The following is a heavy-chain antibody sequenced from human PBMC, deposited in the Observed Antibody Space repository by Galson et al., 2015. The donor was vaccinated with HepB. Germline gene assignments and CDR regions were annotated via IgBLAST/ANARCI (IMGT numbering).Heavy chain of an antibody. V-gene: IGHV3-23*01. Sequence: SLRLSCAASGFTFSSYAMSWVRQAPGKGLEWVSAISGSGGSTYYADSVKGRFTISRDNSKNTLYLQMNSLRAEDTAVYYCAKDPMIAVAGSDAFDIWGQGTMVTVSS. D-gene: IGHD6-19*01. CDR1: GFTFSSYA. CDR2: ISGSGGST. CDR3: AKDPMIAVAGSDAFDI. J-gene: IGHJ3*02.